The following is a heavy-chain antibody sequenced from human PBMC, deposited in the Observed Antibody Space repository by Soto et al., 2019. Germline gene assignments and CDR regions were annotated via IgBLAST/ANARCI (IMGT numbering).Heavy chain of an antibody. CDR3: ARISHHYYGMDV. CDR2: IDWDDDK. J-gene: IGHJ6*02. V-gene: IGHV2-70*01. CDR1: GFSRSTSGVC. Sequence: SGPTLVNPTQTLTRTFTFSGFSRSTSGVCVSWIRQPPGKALEWLALIDWDDDKYYSTSLKTRLTISKDTSKNQVVLTMTNMDPVDTATYYCARISHHYYGMDVWGQGTTVTVSS.